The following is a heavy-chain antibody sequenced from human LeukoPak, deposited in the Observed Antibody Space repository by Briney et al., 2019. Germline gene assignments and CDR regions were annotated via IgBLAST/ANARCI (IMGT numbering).Heavy chain of an antibody. CDR2: ISGSGSST. J-gene: IGHJ3*02. CDR3: AKDRFCSGAGCSDAFDM. CDR1: EFTFSSNA. Sequence: GWFLRLSSAASEFTFSSNAMCWVRHGPGQGLERVSGISGSGSSTYYADSVKGRFTIYRDNSKNTLYMQMNSLRADETAGYFCAKDRFCSGAGCSDAFDMWGQGTMVTVSS. V-gene: IGHV3-23*01. D-gene: IGHD2-8*02.